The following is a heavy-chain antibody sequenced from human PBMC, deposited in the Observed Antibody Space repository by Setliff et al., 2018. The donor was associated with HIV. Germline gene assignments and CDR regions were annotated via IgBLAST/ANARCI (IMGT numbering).Heavy chain of an antibody. CDR2: IHEDGTQK. J-gene: IGHJ3*02. D-gene: IGHD3-3*01. CDR3: ARNRPGLSFWTRDAFDI. Sequence: GGSLRLSCAASGFTFNNYCMTWVRQAPGKGLEWVANIHEDGTQKYFVDSVRGRFTISRDNAKNSLYLQMNSLRGEDTAVYYCARNRPGLSFWTRDAFDIWGQGTVVTVS. V-gene: IGHV3-7*01. CDR1: GFTFNNYC.